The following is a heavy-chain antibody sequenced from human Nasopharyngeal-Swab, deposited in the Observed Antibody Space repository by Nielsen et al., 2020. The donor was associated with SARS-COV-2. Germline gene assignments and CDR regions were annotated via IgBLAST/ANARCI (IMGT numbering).Heavy chain of an antibody. CDR1: GFTFSSYW. CDR2: IKQDGSEK. CDR3: ARGYSNLPRYNWFDP. Sequence: GGSLRLSCAASGFTFSSYWMSWVRQAPGKGLEWVANIKQDGSEKYYVDSVKGRFTISRDNAKNSLYLQMNSLRDEDTAVYYCARGYSNLPRYNWFDPWGQGTLVTVSS. J-gene: IGHJ5*02. D-gene: IGHD6-13*01. V-gene: IGHV3-7*04.